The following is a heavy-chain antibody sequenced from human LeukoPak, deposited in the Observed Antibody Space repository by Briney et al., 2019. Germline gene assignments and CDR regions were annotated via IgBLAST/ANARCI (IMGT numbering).Heavy chain of an antibody. Sequence: GGSLRLSCAASGFTFSSYNMNWVRQAPGKGLEWVSAISGSGGSTYYADSVKGRFTISRDNSKNTLYLQMNSLRAEDTAVYYCAKYVVIAYYFNYWGQGTLVTVSS. J-gene: IGHJ4*02. CDR2: ISGSGGST. CDR3: AKYVVIAYYFNY. V-gene: IGHV3-23*01. CDR1: GFTFSSYN. D-gene: IGHD3-22*01.